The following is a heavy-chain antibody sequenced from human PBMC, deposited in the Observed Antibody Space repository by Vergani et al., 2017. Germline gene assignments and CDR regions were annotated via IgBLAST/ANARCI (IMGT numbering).Heavy chain of an antibody. CDR2: INAGNGNT. V-gene: IGHV1-3*01. CDR3: ARARSSYYYDYMDV. CDR1: GYTFTSYA. J-gene: IGHJ6*03. Sequence: QVQLVQSGAEVKKPGASVKVSCKASGYTFTSYAMHWVRQAPGQRLEWMGWINAGNGNTKYSQKFQGRVTITRDTSASTAYMELSSLRSEDTAVYYCARARSSYYYDYMDVGGKGPTVTVSS. D-gene: IGHD1-26*01.